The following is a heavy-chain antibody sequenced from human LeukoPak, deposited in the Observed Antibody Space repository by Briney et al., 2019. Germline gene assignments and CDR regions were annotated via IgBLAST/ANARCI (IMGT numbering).Heavy chain of an antibody. CDR2: INPNSGGT. CDR3: ARIRIAVAGTPAGFDY. CDR1: GYTVTGYY. D-gene: IGHD6-19*01. V-gene: IGHV1-2*06. J-gene: IGHJ4*02. Sequence: ASVKVSCKASGYTVTGYYMHWVRQAPGQWLEWMGRINPNSGGTNYAQKFQGRVTMTRDTSISTAYMELSRLRSDDTAVYYCARIRIAVAGTPAGFDYWGQGTLVTVSS.